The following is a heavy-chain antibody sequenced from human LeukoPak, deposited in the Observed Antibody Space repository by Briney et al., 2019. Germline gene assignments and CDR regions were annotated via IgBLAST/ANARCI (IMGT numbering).Heavy chain of an antibody. V-gene: IGHV1-69*05. J-gene: IGHJ4*02. Sequence: SVKVSCKASGGTFSSYAISWVRQAPGQGLEWMGRIIPIFGTANYAQKFQGRVTITTDESTSTAYMELSSLRSEDTAVYYCARGNDFWSGFDYWGQGTLVTVSS. CDR2: IIPIFGTA. D-gene: IGHD3-3*01. CDR1: GGTFSSYA. CDR3: ARGNDFWSGFDY.